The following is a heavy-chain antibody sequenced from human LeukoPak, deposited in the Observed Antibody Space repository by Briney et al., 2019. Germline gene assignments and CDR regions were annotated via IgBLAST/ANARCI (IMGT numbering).Heavy chain of an antibody. D-gene: IGHD3-22*01. J-gene: IGHJ4*02. CDR1: GFTFSSYG. CDR2: ISSSGSYI. CDR3: ARDGYDSSGYYPGDFDY. V-gene: IGHV3-21*01. Sequence: GGSLRLSCAASGFTFSSYGMSWVRQAPGKGLEWVSSISSSGSYIYYADSVKGRFTISRDNAKNSLYLQMNSLRAEDTAVYYCARDGYDSSGYYPGDFDYWGQGTLVTVSS.